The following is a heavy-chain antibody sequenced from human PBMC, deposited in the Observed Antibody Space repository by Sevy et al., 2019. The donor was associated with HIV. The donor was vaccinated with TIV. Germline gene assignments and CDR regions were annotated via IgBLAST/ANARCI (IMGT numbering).Heavy chain of an antibody. CDR3: ARGGAVTFGGGIVKSAFDI. V-gene: IGHV4-59*01. J-gene: IGHJ3*02. D-gene: IGHD3-16*02. Sequence: SETLSLTCTVSGGSISSYYWSWIRQPPGKGLEWIGYIYYSGSTNYNPSLKSRVTISVDTSKNQFSLKLSSVTAADTAVYYCARGGAVTFGGGIVKSAFDIWGQGTMVTVSS. CDR2: IYYSGST. CDR1: GGSISSYY.